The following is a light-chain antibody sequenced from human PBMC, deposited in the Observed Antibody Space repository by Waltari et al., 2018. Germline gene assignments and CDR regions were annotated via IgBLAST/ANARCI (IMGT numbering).Light chain of an antibody. Sequence: QSALTQPAFVSGSPGQSITISCTGTSSDVGLYNYVSWYQQHPDKVPKLLIFDVIYRPSGVSDRFSGSKSGNTASLTISGLRADDEADYYCLSFSAVGTRVFGTGTRVTVL. CDR3: LSFSAVGTRV. CDR1: SSDVGLYNY. V-gene: IGLV2-14*03. J-gene: IGLJ1*01. CDR2: DVI.